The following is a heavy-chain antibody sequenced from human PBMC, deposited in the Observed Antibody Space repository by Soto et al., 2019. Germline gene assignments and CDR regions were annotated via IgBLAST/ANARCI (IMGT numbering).Heavy chain of an antibody. CDR3: AHGSGWLSDY. J-gene: IGHJ4*02. CDR2: IYWDDNN. CDR1: GFSLTSTAVG. Sequence: QITLKESGPTLVKPTQTLTLTCTFSGFSLTSTAVGVNWIRQPPGKALEWLALIYWDDNNQYNPSLKSRLTVTKDTSKNQVVLTMTNMDHVDTATYYCAHGSGWLSDYWGQGTLVTVSS. V-gene: IGHV2-5*02. D-gene: IGHD6-19*01.